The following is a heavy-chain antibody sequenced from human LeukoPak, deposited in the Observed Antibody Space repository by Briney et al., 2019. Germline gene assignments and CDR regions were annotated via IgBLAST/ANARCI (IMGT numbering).Heavy chain of an antibody. V-gene: IGHV4-59*01. D-gene: IGHD5-12*01. CDR3: VSSYGGYVLDY. CDR1: GGSISSYS. J-gene: IGHJ4*02. CDR2: VYHSGSI. Sequence: PSETLSLTCTVSGGSISSYSWNWSRQSPGKGLEWIGRVYHSGSINYNPSLKSRVTISVDTSKNQFSLNLSSVTAADTAVYYCVSSYGGYVLDYWGQGTLVIVSS.